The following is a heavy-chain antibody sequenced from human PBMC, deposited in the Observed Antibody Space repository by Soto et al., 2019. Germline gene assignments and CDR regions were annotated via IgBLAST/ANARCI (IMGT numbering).Heavy chain of an antibody. J-gene: IGHJ6*02. V-gene: IGHV4-61*01. Sequence: SETLSLTFTVPGGSVSSGSYYWSWIRQPPGKGLEWIGYIYYSGSPNYNPSLKSRVTISVDTSKNQFSPKLSSVTAADTAVYYCARDRKSDFWSGYFDYGMDVWGQGTTVTVSS. CDR3: ARDRKSDFWSGYFDYGMDV. CDR2: IYYSGSP. CDR1: GGSVSSGSYY. D-gene: IGHD3-3*01.